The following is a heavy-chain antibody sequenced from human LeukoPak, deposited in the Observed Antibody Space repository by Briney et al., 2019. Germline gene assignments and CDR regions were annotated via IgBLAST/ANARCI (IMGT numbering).Heavy chain of an antibody. J-gene: IGHJ4*02. V-gene: IGHV3-23*01. CDR3: ARDYDSSGYYSYYFDY. CDR2: ISGSGGST. CDR1: GFTFSSYD. D-gene: IGHD3-22*01. Sequence: GGSLRLSCAACGFTFSSYDMSWVRQDPGKGLEWVSTISGSGGSTDYADSVKGRFTISRDNSKNTLYLQMNSLRAEDTAVYYCARDYDSSGYYSYYFDYWGQGTLVSVSS.